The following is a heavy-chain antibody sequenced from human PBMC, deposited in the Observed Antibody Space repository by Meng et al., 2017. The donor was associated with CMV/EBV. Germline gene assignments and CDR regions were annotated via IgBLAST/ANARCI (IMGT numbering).Heavy chain of an antibody. Sequence: ASVKVSFKASGYTFTSYDINWVRQATGQGLEWMGWMNPNSGNTGYAQKFQGRVTITRNTSISTAYMELSSLRSEDTAVYYCARGPISPRYCSSTSCRYWFDPWGQGTLVTVS. CDR1: GYTFTSYD. J-gene: IGHJ5*02. V-gene: IGHV1-8*03. CDR3: ARGPISPRYCSSTSCRYWFDP. CDR2: MNPNSGNT. D-gene: IGHD2-2*01.